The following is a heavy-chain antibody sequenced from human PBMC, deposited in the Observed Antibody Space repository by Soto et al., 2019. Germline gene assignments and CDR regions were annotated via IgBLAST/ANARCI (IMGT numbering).Heavy chain of an antibody. CDR2: IYGDDGST. Sequence: QVQLVQSGGEVKKPGPSVKVSGKPSGYILSRYGISWVRQAPGQGLEWMGCIYGDDGSTDYAQNLLGRVTVTTDTSTSTAYMELRDLRSDDTAVYYCARRTLGSSIGIGDYWGQGVLVTVSS. CDR1: GYILSRYG. J-gene: IGHJ4*02. CDR3: ARRTLGSSIGIGDY. D-gene: IGHD1-1*01. V-gene: IGHV1-18*01.